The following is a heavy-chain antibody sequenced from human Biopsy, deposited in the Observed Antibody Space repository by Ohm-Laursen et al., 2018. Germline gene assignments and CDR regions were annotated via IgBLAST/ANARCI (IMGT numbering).Heavy chain of an antibody. CDR3: ARELGNGMDV. V-gene: IGHV3-11*01. J-gene: IGHJ6*02. CDR2: ITNTGRTV. CDR1: GGSISNNNYY. Sequence: LSLTCTVSGGSISNNNYYWGWIRQPPGKGLEWVSFITNTGRTVYADSVKGRFTISRDNAGNSLHLQMKSLRAEDTAVYYCARELGNGMDVWGQGTTVTVSS.